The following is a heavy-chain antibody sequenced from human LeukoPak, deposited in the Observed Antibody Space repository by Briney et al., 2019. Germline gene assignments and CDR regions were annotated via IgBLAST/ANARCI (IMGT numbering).Heavy chain of an antibody. CDR3: ASSPYYCSSTSCYTYAFDI. CDR1: GYSFTDYY. V-gene: IGHV1-2*02. CDR2: INPNSGDT. J-gene: IGHJ3*02. Sequence: ASVKVSCKASGYSFTDYYMYWVRQAPGQGLEWMGWINPNSGDTNYAQKFQGRVTMTRDTSISTAYMELSRLRSDDTAVYYCASSPYYCSSTSCYTYAFDIWGQGTMVTVSS. D-gene: IGHD2-2*02.